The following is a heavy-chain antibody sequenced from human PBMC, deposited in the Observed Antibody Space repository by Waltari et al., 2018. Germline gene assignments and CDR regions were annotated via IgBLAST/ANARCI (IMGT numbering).Heavy chain of an antibody. D-gene: IGHD4-17*01. CDR3: ERDLTPVPTPPRYYFDY. V-gene: IGHV1-18*01. CDR2: ISGHNSNT. Sequence: QVQLVQSGAEVKTPGASVKVSCKASGYTFTSYGISWVRQAPGQGLEWMGWISGHNSNTNYEPKLQGRVTMTTDTSTSTAYMELRSLRSDDTAVYYCERDLTPVPTPPRYYFDYWGQGTLVTVSS. J-gene: IGHJ4*02. CDR1: GYTFTSYG.